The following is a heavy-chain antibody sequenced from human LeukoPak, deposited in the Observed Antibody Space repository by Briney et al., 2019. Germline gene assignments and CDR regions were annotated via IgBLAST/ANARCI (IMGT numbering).Heavy chain of an antibody. Sequence: GGSLRLSCAASGFTFSSYAMSWVRQAPGKGLQWVSIISNSDGNTYYADSVKGRLTISRDNSKNTLYLQMNSLRAEDTAVYYCARDQGYYYYMDVWGKGTTVTVSS. CDR1: GFTFSSYA. J-gene: IGHJ6*03. V-gene: IGHV3-23*01. CDR3: ARDQGYYYYMDV. CDR2: ISNSDGNT.